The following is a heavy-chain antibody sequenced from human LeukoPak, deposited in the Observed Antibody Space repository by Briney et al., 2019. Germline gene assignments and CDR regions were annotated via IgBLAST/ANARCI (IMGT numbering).Heavy chain of an antibody. V-gene: IGHV3-23*01. D-gene: IGHD5-12*01. J-gene: IGHJ4*02. CDR2: ISGSGDST. Sequence: GGSLILSCTASGFTFGNYAMSWVREAPGKGMGWVSAISGSGDSTYYADSVEGRFTISRDNSKNTLNVQMNSLRAEDTAGYYCAKDDIVEYNYGSPHFFAYWGQGTLVTVSS. CDR3: AKDDIVEYNYGSPHFFAY. CDR1: GFTFGNYA.